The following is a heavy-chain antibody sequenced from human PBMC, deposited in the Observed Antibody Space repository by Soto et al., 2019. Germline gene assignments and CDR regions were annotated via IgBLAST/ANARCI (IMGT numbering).Heavy chain of an antibody. D-gene: IGHD6-13*01. CDR1: GGNFSSYA. Sequence: SVKVSCKASGGNFSSYAISWVRQAPGQGLEWMGGIIPIFGTANYAQKFQGRVTITADESTSTAYMELSSLRSEDTAVYYCARDHGYGYDRDVWGKGTRGIASS. CDR3: ARDHGYGYDRDV. CDR2: IIPIFGTA. J-gene: IGHJ6*03. V-gene: IGHV1-69*13.